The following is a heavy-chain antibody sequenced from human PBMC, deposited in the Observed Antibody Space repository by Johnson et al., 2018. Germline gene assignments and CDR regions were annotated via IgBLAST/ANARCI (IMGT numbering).Heavy chain of an antibody. Sequence: VQLVESGGGLVQPGGSLRLSCAASGFTFSNYAMNWVRQAPGQGLEWISYISTSSSTTYYADSVKGRFPISRDNAESSLYLQMGSLRAEDTAVYYCATFCRGDCYGYAFDIWGQGTMVTVSS. D-gene: IGHD2-21*02. V-gene: IGHV3-48*01. CDR2: ISTSSSTT. CDR3: ATFCRGDCYGYAFDI. CDR1: GFTFSNYA. J-gene: IGHJ3*02.